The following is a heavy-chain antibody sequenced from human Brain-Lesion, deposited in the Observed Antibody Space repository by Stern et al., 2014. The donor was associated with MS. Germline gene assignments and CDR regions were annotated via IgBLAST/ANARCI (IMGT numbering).Heavy chain of an antibody. Sequence: QLVQSGAEVKKPGASVKVSCKTSGYIFTGYYIHWVRQAPGQGLEWMAWLNPNTGGTKYAQKFQGRVTMSRDTSISTAYVELSSLTSDDTAVYYCARDQRGITIFGVVTDYYYLGMDVWGQGTTVTVSS. CDR1: GYIFTGYY. V-gene: IGHV1-2*02. CDR2: LNPNTGGT. CDR3: ARDQRGITIFGVVTDYYYLGMDV. D-gene: IGHD3-3*01. J-gene: IGHJ6*02.